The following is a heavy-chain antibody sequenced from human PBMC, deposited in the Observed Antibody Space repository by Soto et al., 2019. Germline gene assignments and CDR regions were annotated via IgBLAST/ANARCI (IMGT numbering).Heavy chain of an antibody. CDR3: ASFLGWGGVPYYYYSYRGV. J-gene: IGHJ6*03. D-gene: IGHD3-3*01. CDR1: GYTFTSYG. Sequence: ASVKVSCKASGYTFTSYGISWVRQAPGQGLEWMGWISAYNGNTNYAQKLQGRVTMTTDTSTSTAYMELRSLRSDDTAVYYYASFLGWGGVPYYYYSYRGVWGKGTRVTVSS. CDR2: ISAYNGNT. V-gene: IGHV1-18*01.